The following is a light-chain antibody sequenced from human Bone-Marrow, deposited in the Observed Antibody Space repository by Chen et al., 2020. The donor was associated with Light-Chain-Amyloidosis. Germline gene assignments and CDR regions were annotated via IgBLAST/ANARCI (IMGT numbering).Light chain of an antibody. J-gene: IGKJ1*01. CDR2: EVS. CDR3: MQGTHWPWT. Sequence: DVVMTQSPLSLPVTLGQPASISCRSSHSLVYSDGNTFFSWFHQRPGQSPRRLIYEVSKRDSGVPDRFSGSGSGTDFTLKISRVEAEDVGVYYCMQGTHWPWTFGQWTKVEIK. V-gene: IGKV2-30*01. CDR1: HSLVYSDGNTF.